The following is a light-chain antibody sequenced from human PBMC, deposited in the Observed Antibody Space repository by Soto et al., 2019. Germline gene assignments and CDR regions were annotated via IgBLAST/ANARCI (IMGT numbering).Light chain of an antibody. Sequence: EIVMTQSPVTLSASPGESATLSCRASQSVSSYLAWYQQKPGQAPRLLIFGASTRATGIPARFSGSGSGTDFTLTISSLEPEDFAVYYCQQRSNWITFGQGTRLEIK. V-gene: IGKV3-11*01. CDR1: QSVSSY. J-gene: IGKJ5*01. CDR2: GAS. CDR3: QQRSNWIT.